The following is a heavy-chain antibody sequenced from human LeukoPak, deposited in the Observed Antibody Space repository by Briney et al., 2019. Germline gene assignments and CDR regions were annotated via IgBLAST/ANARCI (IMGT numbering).Heavy chain of an antibody. CDR2: IYSSGTT. J-gene: IGHJ6*02. V-gene: IGHV4-4*07. CDR3: ARVSPIAVAGSSYYYAMDV. Sequence: PSEPLSLPCHVSGGSISNYYWTWIRQPAGKGLEWIGRIYSSGTTTYNPSLKSRVAMSVDTSRNQFSLKLSSVTAADTAVYYCARVSPIAVAGSSYYYAMDVWGQGTTVTVSS. CDR1: GGSISNYY. D-gene: IGHD6-19*01.